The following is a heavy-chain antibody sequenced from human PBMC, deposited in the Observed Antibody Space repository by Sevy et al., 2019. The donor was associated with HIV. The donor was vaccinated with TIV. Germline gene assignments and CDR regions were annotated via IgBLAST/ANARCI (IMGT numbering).Heavy chain of an antibody. V-gene: IGHV3-23*01. CDR2: ISGSGGST. J-gene: IGHJ4*02. CDR1: GFTFSSYA. CDR3: AKAGIAYCGGDCYGPYY. Sequence: GRSLRLSCAASGFTFSSYAMSWVRQAPGKGLEWVSAISGSGGSTYYADSVKGRFTISRDNSKNTLYLQMNSLRAEDTAVYYCAKAGIAYCGGDCYGPYYWGQGTLVTVSS. D-gene: IGHD2-21*02.